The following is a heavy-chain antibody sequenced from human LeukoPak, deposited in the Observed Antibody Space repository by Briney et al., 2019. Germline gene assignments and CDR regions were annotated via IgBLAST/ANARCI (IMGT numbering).Heavy chain of an antibody. J-gene: IGHJ6*03. CDR2: ISPNGADT. Sequence: GASVKVSCKASGYTFSGHYMHWVRQAPGQGLEWRGWISPNGADTDYAQRFQGRVTMTRDTSISTAYMELRRLRSDDTAVYYCARAAIAVAGDYHYHYMDVWGKGTTVTVSS. V-gene: IGHV1-2*02. CDR3: ARAAIAVAGDYHYHYMDV. D-gene: IGHD6-19*01. CDR1: GYTFSGHY.